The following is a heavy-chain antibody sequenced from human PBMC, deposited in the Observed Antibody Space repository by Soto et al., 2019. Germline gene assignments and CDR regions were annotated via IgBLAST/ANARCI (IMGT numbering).Heavy chain of an antibody. D-gene: IGHD6-19*01. CDR3: ARAGLAPSDY. Sequence: PGGSLRLSCAASGFTFSNYNMNWVRQTPGKGLEWVSYITYSSTTISYADSVNGRFTISRDNAKNSLYLQMNSLRDEDTAVYYCARAGLAPSDYWGQGTLVTVSS. J-gene: IGHJ4*02. CDR1: GFTFSNYN. CDR2: ITYSSTTI. V-gene: IGHV3-48*02.